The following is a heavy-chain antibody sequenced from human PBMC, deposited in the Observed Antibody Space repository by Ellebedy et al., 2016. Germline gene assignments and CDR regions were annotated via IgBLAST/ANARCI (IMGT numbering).Heavy chain of an antibody. Sequence: SETLSLXXAVSGGSISSGGYSWSWIRQPPGKGLEWIGYIYHSGSTYYNPSLKSRVTISVDTSKNQFSLKLSSVTAADTAVYYCARDRRSTVTTSLFDYWGQGTLVTVSS. CDR3: ARDRRSTVTTSLFDY. V-gene: IGHV4-30-2*01. D-gene: IGHD4-11*01. J-gene: IGHJ4*02. CDR2: IYHSGST. CDR1: GGSISSGGYS.